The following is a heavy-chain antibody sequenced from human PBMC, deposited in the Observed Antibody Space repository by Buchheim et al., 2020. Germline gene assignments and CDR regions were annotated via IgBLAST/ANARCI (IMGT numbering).Heavy chain of an antibody. CDR2: IWCNGGST. CDR1: GFTFSSYA. J-gene: IGHJ5*02. CDR3: AKDLVDYSNDNRFDP. V-gene: IGHV3-23*01. D-gene: IGHD4-11*01. Sequence: VQLLESGGGLVQPGESLRLSCAASGFTFSSYAMSWVRQAPGKGLEWVSVIWCNGGSTYYADSVKGRFTISRDISNNTLYLQMNSLTAEDTAIYYCAKDLVDYSNDNRFDPWGQGTL.